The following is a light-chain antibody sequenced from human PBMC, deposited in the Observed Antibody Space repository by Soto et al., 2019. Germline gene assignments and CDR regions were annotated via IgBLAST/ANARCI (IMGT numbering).Light chain of an antibody. V-gene: IGLV1-47*01. CDR1: RSDIGSNS. CDR2: RNN. CDR3: AAWDDSLSGHVV. Sequence: QAVVTQPPSASGTPGQTVIISCSGSRSDIGSNSVNWYQHLPGTAPKLLIYRNNQRPSGVPDRFSGSKSGTSVSLAISGLRSEDEADYYCAAWDDSLSGHVVFGGGTKLTVL. J-gene: IGLJ2*01.